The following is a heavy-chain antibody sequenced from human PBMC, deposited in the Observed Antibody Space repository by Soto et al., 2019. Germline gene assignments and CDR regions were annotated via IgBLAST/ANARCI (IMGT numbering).Heavy chain of an antibody. V-gene: IGHV3-11*01. CDR2: ITSSGGTT. CDR1: GFSFKDYY. D-gene: IGHD3-16*01. Sequence: EGSLRVSCAASGFSFKDYYMTWRRQTPGKGLEWISTITSSGGTTYYAASVKGRVTISRDNANNSLYLQMSGLRAEDTALYYCARDKYTNYVNYFDLWGQVPLVTVSS. CDR3: ARDKYTNYVNYFDL. J-gene: IGHJ5*02.